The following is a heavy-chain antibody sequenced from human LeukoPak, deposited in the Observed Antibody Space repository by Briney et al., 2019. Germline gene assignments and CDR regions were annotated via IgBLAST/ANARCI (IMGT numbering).Heavy chain of an antibody. D-gene: IGHD5-12*01. Sequence: SEALSLTCTVSGGSISSYYWSWIRQPPGKGLEWIGYIYYSGSTNYNPSLKSRVTISVDTSKNQFSLKVSSVTAADTAVYYCARVEYSGYFFDCWGEGTLVTVSS. J-gene: IGHJ4*02. CDR2: IYYSGST. CDR1: GGSISSYY. CDR3: ARVEYSGYFFDC. V-gene: IGHV4-59*01.